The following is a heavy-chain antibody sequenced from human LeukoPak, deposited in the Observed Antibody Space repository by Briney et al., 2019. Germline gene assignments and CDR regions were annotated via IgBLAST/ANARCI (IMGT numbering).Heavy chain of an antibody. V-gene: IGHV3-11*04. CDR2: ISQGGDTI. CDR1: GFTFSDYY. J-gene: IGHJ6*03. CDR3: ARDEVDILAGEGYCYYMDV. D-gene: IGHD3-9*01. Sequence: GGSLRLSCAASGFTFSDYYMSWIPHAPGKGLEWLSHISQGGDTIFYADSVKGRFSVSRDNLKNSLYLHMNSLRADDTVIYYGARDEVDILAGEGYCYYMDVWGKGTSVTVSS.